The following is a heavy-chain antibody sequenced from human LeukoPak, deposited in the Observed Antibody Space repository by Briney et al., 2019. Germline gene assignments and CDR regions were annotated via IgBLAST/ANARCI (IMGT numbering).Heavy chain of an antibody. CDR3: ARERFGSGTYYNDFDY. CDR1: GGSISSSSYY. V-gene: IGHV4-39*07. J-gene: IGHJ4*02. CDR2: IYYSGST. Sequence: PSETLSLTCTVSGGSISSSSYYWGWIRQPPGKGLEWIGSIYYSGSTYYNPSLKSRVTISVDTSKNQFSLKLNSVAAADTAVYYCARERFGSGTYYNDFDYWGQGTLVTVSS. D-gene: IGHD3-10*01.